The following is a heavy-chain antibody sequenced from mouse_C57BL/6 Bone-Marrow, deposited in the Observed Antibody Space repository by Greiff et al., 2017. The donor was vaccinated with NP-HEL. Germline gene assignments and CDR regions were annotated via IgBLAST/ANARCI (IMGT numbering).Heavy chain of an antibody. CDR1: GGNSRSED. CDR2: ISDGGSDT. CDR3: ARDRLDYDYDWFAY. J-gene: IGHJ3*01. Sequence: EVKLQESGGGLVKPGGSLKRSGAASGGNSRSEDMAGVRQRPEKRLEWVARISDGGSDTYYPDNVKGRFTISRDTAKNNLYLQMSHLKSEDTAMYYCARDRLDYDYDWFAYWGQGTLLTVSA. D-gene: IGHD2-4*01. V-gene: IGHV5-4*01.